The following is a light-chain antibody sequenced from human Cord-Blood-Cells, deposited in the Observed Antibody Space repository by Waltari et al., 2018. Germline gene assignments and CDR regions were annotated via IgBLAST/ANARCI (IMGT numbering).Light chain of an antibody. CDR1: KLGDKY. J-gene: IGLJ2*01. CDR3: QAWDSSVV. V-gene: IGLV3-1*01. Sequence: SYELTQPHSVSVSPGQTASITCSGDKLGDKYACWYQQKPDQSPVLVIYQDSKRPSGIPERFSGSNSGNTATLTISGTQAMDEADYYCQAWDSSVVFGGGTKLTVL. CDR2: QDS.